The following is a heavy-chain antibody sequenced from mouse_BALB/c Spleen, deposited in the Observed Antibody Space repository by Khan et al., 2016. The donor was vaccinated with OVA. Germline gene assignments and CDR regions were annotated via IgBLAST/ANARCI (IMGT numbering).Heavy chain of an antibody. V-gene: IGHV1S81*02. CDR3: TRSGYGSFAY. J-gene: IGHJ3*01. D-gene: IGHD2-2*01. CDR2: INPSNGGT. Sequence: QVQLQQSEAELVKPGASVRLSCKASGYTFTSYYLYWVKQRPGQGLEWIGDINPSNGGTNFNEKFKSKATLTVDKSSSTAYIQLNSLTSEDSAVYYCTRSGYGSFAYWGQGTLVTVSA. CDR1: GYTFTSYY.